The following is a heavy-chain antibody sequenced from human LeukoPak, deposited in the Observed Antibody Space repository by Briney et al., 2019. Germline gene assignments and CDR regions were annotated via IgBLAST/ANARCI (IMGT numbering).Heavy chain of an antibody. J-gene: IGHJ4*02. V-gene: IGHV5-51*01. CDR1: GYSFTSYW. Sequence: AESLKISCKGSGYSFTSYWIGWVRQMPAKGLEWMGIIYPGDSDTKYSPSFQGQVTISADKSISTAYLQWSSLKASDTAMYYCARRSSSWDRYDNWGQGTLVTVSS. CDR3: ARRSSSWDRYDN. CDR2: IYPGDSDT. D-gene: IGHD6-13*01.